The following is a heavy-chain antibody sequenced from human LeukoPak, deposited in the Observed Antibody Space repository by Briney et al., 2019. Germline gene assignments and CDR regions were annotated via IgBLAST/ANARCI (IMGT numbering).Heavy chain of an antibody. Sequence: GGSLRLSCAASGFTFSSYAVTWVRQAPGKGLGRVSGITGSGDTTFYADSVKGRYTISRDNSKNTLYLQMHSLRAEDTAVYYCVKDYSTIAAAANPLFDYWGQGALVTVSS. CDR2: ITGSGDTT. CDR3: VKDYSTIAAAANPLFDY. D-gene: IGHD6-13*01. V-gene: IGHV3-23*01. CDR1: GFTFSSYA. J-gene: IGHJ4*02.